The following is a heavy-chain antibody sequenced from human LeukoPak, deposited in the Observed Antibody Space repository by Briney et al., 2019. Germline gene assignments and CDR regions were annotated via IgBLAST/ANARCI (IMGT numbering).Heavy chain of an antibody. CDR3: ARGRWQWLVPDAFDI. CDR1: GGSISSSSYY. J-gene: IGHJ3*02. D-gene: IGHD6-19*01. Sequence: PSETLSLTCTVSGGSISSSSYYWGWIRQPPGKGLEWIGSIYYSGSTYYNPSLKSRVTISVDTSKNQFSLKLSSVTAADTAVYYCARGRWQWLVPDAFDIWGQGTMVTVSS. V-gene: IGHV4-39*07. CDR2: IYYSGST.